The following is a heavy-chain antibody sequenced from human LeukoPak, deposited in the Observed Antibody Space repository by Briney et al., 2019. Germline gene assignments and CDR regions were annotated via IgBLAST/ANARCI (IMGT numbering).Heavy chain of an antibody. Sequence: GGSLRLSCAASGFTVSSNYMSWVRQAPGKGLEGMGIIYPGDSDTRYSPSFQGQVTISADKSISTAYLQWSSLKVSDTAMYYCARRTWDILSGPTSYHFDYWGQGTLVTVSS. J-gene: IGHJ4*02. V-gene: IGHV5-51*01. CDR1: GFTVSSNY. CDR2: IYPGDSDT. D-gene: IGHD3-9*01. CDR3: ARRTWDILSGPTSYHFDY.